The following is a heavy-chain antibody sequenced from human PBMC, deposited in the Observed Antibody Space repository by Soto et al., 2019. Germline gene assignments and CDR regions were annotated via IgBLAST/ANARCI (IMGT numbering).Heavy chain of an antibody. CDR3: AHMTFDSSGLFDY. J-gene: IGHJ4*02. V-gene: IGHV2-26*01. CDR2: VFSNDEK. Sequence: GPTLVNPTETLTLTCTVSGFSLSNPKVGVSWIRKPPGKALEWLAHVFSNDEKYYSASLKSRLTISRDTSKSQVVLTMTTMDPVDTATYYCAHMTFDSSGLFDYWGQGTLVTVS. D-gene: IGHD3-22*01. CDR1: GFSLSNPKVG.